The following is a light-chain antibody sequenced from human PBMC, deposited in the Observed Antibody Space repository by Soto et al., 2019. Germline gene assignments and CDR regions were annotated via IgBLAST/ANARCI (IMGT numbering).Light chain of an antibody. CDR3: AAWDDSLSGYV. CDR2: SHN. Sequence: QSVLTQPPSASGTPGQRVTISCSGSSSNIGTNTANWYQQLPGTAPKLLIYSHNYRPSGVPDRFSASKSGTSASLAISGLQSEDEADYYCAAWDDSLSGYVLGNGTKVTVL. CDR1: SSNIGTNT. J-gene: IGLJ1*01. V-gene: IGLV1-44*01.